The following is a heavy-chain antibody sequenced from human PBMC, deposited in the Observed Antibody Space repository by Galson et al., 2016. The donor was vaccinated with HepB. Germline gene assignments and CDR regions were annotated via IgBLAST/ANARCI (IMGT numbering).Heavy chain of an antibody. CDR3: AKESGDYGMTDYYYHYVDV. CDR2: IYPGGET. J-gene: IGHJ6*03. CDR1: GFTVSSHY. D-gene: IGHD4-17*01. Sequence: SLRLSCAASGFTVSSHYMGWVRQAPGKGLEWVSIIYPGGETHYADSLKGRFTISRDNSKNTLYLQMNSLRAEDTAVYYCAKESGDYGMTDYYYHYVDVWGKGTTVTVSS. V-gene: IGHV3-53*01.